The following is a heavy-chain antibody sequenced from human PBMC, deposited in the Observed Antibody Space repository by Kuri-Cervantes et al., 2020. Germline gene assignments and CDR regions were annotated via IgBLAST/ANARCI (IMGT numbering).Heavy chain of an antibody. CDR1: GYTFTGYY. V-gene: IGHV1-2*02. D-gene: IGHD3-3*01. Sequence: ASVKVSCKASGYTFTGYYMHWVRQAPGQGLEWMGWINPNSGGTNYAQKFQGRVTMTRDTSISTAYMELSSLRSEDTAVYYCARGGTTRTYYNFWSGYSEIDYWGQGTLVTVSS. CDR3: ARGGTTRTYYNFWSGYSEIDY. CDR2: INPNSGGT. J-gene: IGHJ4*02.